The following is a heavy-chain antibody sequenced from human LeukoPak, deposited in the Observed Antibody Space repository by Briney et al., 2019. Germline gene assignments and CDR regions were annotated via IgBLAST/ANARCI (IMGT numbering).Heavy chain of an antibody. J-gene: IGHJ4*02. V-gene: IGHV3-23*01. CDR3: AKGSSSSRPYYFDY. Sequence: GGSLRLSCAASGFTFSSYAMSWVRQAPGKGPEWVSAITGRGDDTYHADSVKGRFTISRDNSKNTLYLQMNSLRVEDTALYYCAKGSSSSRPYYFDYWGQGTLVTVSS. D-gene: IGHD6-6*01. CDR2: ITGRGDDT. CDR1: GFTFSSYA.